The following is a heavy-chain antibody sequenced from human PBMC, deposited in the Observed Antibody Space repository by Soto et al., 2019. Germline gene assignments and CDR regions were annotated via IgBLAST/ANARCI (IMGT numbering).Heavy chain of an antibody. D-gene: IGHD3-16*01. CDR2: ISAYNGNT. Sequence: ASVKVSCKASGYNFTTYGISWVRQAPGQGLEWMGWISAYNGNTNYAQKLQGRVTMTTDTSTSTAYMELRSLRSDDTAVYYCARDWASRNHYYYGMDVWGQGTTVTVSS. CDR1: GYNFTTYG. CDR3: ARDWASRNHYYYGMDV. J-gene: IGHJ6*02. V-gene: IGHV1-18*01.